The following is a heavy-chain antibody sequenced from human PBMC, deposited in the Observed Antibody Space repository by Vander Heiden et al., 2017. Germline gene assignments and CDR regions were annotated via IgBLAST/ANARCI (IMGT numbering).Heavy chain of an antibody. CDR2: ISHSGATT. CDR3: AKEDGSFDTNGPDY. D-gene: IGHD2-8*01. J-gene: IGHJ4*02. CDR1: GYTFSSYA. Sequence: EVELLQSGGGLVQPAESLRLSCAASGYTFSSYAMSWVRQAPGKGLEWVTAISHSGATTFEAESVKGRFTISRDNSKNTLYLQMNSLRAEDTAVYYCAKEDGSFDTNGPDYWGQGTLVTVSS. V-gene: IGHV3-23*01.